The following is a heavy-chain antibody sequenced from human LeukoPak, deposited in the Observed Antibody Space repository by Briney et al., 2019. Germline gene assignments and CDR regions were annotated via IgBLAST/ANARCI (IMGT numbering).Heavy chain of an antibody. Sequence: GGSLRLSCAASGFTFSSYAMHWVRQAPGKGLEWVAVISYDGSNKYYADSVKGRFTISRDNAKNSLYLQMNSLRAEDTAVYYCARIVGATDFDYWGQGTLVTVSS. CDR1: GFTFSSYA. V-gene: IGHV3-30*04. J-gene: IGHJ4*02. D-gene: IGHD1-26*01. CDR3: ARIVGATDFDY. CDR2: ISYDGSNK.